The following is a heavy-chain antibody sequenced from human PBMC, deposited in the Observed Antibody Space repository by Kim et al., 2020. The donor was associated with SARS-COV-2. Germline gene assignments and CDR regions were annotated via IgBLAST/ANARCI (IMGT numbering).Heavy chain of an antibody. J-gene: IGHJ6*01. CDR1: GFTFSSYG. Sequence: GGSLRLSCAASGFTFSSYGMHWVRQAPGKGLEWVAVISYDGSNKYYADSVKGRFTISRDNSKNTLYLQMNSLRAEDTAVYYCAKVADYYGSGSYPYYYYYGMEVWAQGTTVTVSS. CDR3: AKVADYYGSGSYPYYYYYGMEV. D-gene: IGHD3-10*01. V-gene: IGHV3-30*18. CDR2: ISYDGSNK.